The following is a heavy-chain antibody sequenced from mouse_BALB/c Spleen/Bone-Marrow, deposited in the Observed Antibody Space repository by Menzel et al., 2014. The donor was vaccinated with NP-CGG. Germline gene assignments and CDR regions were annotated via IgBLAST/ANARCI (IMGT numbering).Heavy chain of an antibody. CDR2: TYPYNGGT. CDR1: GYTFTDYN. D-gene: IGHD1-1*02. V-gene: IGHV1S29*02. J-gene: IGHJ1*01. Sequence: EVQLQESGPELVKPGASVKISCKASGYTFTDYNMHWVKQSHGKSLEWIGYTYPYNGGTGYNQKFKSKATLTVDNSSSTAYMELRSLTSEDSAVYYCARELSWYFDVWGAGTTVTVSS. CDR3: ARELSWYFDV.